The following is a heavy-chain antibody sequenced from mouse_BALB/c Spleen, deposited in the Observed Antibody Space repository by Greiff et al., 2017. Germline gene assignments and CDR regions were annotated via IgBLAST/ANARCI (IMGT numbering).Heavy chain of an antibody. D-gene: IGHD1-1*01. J-gene: IGHJ2*01. Sequence: EVKLQESGPGLVKPSQSLSLTCSVTGYSITSGYYWNWIRQFPGNKLEWMGYISYDGSNNYNPSLKNRISITRDTSKNQFFLKLNSVTTEDTATYYCATYGFFDYWGQGTTLTVSS. CDR3: ATYGFFDY. CDR2: ISYDGSN. V-gene: IGHV3-6*02. CDR1: GYSITSGYY.